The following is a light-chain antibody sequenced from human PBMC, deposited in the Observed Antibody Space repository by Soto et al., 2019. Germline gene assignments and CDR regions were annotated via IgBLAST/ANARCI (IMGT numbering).Light chain of an antibody. J-gene: IGLJ2*01. CDR1: TGAVTSGSY. CDR3: LLYFGDAQI. Sequence: QAVVTQEPSLTVSPGGTVTLTCASNTGAVTSGSYPNWLQQKPGQAPRALIYSTDNRHSWTPARFSGSPLGDKAALTLSDVQPEDEADYYCLLYFGDAQIFGGGTQLTVL. CDR2: STD. V-gene: IGLV7-43*01.